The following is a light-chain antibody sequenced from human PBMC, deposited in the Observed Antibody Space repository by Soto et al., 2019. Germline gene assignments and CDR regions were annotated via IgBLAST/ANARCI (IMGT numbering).Light chain of an antibody. V-gene: IGLV1-40*01. Sequence: QSVLTQPPSVSGAPGQRITLSCTGGGSNIGAGYDVHWYRHLPGTAPKLVIFENNSRPSGVPDRFSGSKSGASASLAITGLQAEVEADYYCQSYDSTLSAVVFGGGTKLTVL. J-gene: IGLJ2*01. CDR1: GSNIGAGYD. CDR3: QSYDSTLSAVV. CDR2: ENN.